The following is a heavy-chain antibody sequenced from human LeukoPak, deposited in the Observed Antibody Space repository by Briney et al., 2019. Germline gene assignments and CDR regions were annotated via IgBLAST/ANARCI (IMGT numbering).Heavy chain of an antibody. D-gene: IGHD6-19*01. Sequence: GGSLIPSCAASGFTFSSYGMHWVRPAPGQGVGWVAIIRYDGSNKYYAFSVRGRFTISRDNTTNTLYLRSNRLSAKATAVYYCAKDRFQWLVPPAPDYWGQGTLVTVSS. CDR3: AKDRFQWLVPPAPDY. CDR1: GFTFSSYG. J-gene: IGHJ4*02. CDR2: IRYDGSNK. V-gene: IGHV3-30*02.